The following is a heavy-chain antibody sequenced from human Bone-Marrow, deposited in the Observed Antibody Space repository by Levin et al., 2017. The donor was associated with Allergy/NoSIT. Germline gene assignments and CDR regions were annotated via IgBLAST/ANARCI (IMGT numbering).Heavy chain of an antibody. CDR1: AGSISSGDYY. CDR2: IDYSGST. J-gene: IGHJ4*02. D-gene: IGHD2-2*01. CDR3: AREAQLCSSTSCPSDH. V-gene: IGHV4-30-4*01. Sequence: LRLSCTVSAGSISSGDYYWSWIRQSPGKGLEWIAYIDYSGSTYYNPSLKSRVSMSVDTSNNQFSLRLSSVSAADTAVYYCAREAQLCSSTSCPSDHWGQGTLVTVSS.